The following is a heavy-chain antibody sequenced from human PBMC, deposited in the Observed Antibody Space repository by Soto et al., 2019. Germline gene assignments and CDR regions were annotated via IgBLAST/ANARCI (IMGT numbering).Heavy chain of an antibody. CDR3: AHRLPGPSGYDV. Sequence: QITLKESGPTLVKPTQTLTLTCTFSGFSLTSGVVGVGWIRQPPGEALEWLALIYWNDEQYYNPSLRNRLTITRDTSKSQVVLTMTNMDPVDTATYYCAHRLPGPSGYDVLGQGTTVTVSS. CDR2: IYWNDEQ. J-gene: IGHJ6*02. CDR1: GFSLTSGVVG. D-gene: IGHD6-13*01. V-gene: IGHV2-5*01.